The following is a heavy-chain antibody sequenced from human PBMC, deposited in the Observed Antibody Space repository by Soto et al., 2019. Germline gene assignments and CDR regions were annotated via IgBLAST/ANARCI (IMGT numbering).Heavy chain of an antibody. CDR1: GGTFSSYA. CDR2: IIPISGTA. D-gene: IGHD2-15*01. V-gene: IGHV1-69*01. Sequence: QVQLVQSGAEVKKPGSSVKVSCKASGGTFSSYAISWVRQAPGQGLEWMGGIIPISGTANYAQKFQGRVTITADESTSTAYMELSSLRSEDTAVYYCASYDRYCSGGSCYHYFDYWGQGTLVTVSS. J-gene: IGHJ4*02. CDR3: ASYDRYCSGGSCYHYFDY.